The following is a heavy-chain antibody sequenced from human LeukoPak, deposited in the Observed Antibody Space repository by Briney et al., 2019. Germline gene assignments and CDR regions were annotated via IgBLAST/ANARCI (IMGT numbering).Heavy chain of an antibody. CDR2: INPNSGDT. V-gene: IGHV1-2*02. CDR3: ARAPTFDI. J-gene: IGHJ3*02. Sequence: ASVKVSCKASGYTFTGYYMHWVRQAPGQGLEWMGWINPNSGDTNSAQNFQGRVTMTRDTSISTAYMELTRLRPDDTAVYYCARAPTFDIWGQGTMVTVSS. CDR1: GYTFTGYY.